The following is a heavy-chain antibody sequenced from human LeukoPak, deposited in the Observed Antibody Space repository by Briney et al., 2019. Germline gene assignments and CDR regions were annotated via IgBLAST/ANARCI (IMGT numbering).Heavy chain of an antibody. D-gene: IGHD5-18*01. V-gene: IGHV1-3*01. CDR1: GYTFTSYV. CDR3: ARSGQLWLHSADY. CDR2: INAGNGNT. J-gene: IGHJ4*02. Sequence: ASVKVSCKASGYTFTSYVMHWVRQAPGQRLEWMGWINAGNGNTKYSQKFQGRVTITRDTSASTAYMELSSLRSEDTAVYYCARSGQLWLHSADYWGQGTLVTVSS.